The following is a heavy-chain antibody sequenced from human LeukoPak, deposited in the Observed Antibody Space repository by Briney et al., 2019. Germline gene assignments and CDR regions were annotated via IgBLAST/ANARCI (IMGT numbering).Heavy chain of an antibody. J-gene: IGHJ6*02. V-gene: IGHV4-39*01. Sequence: SDTLSLTCVVSGASISGFTDYWGWVRQPPGRGLEWIGSIYYSGSTYYNPSLKSRVTISVDTSKNQFSLKLSSVTAADTAVYYCARHVLDYYGMDVWGQGTTVTVSS. CDR2: IYYSGST. CDR3: ARHVLDYYGMDV. CDR1: GASISGFTDY. D-gene: IGHD4/OR15-4a*01.